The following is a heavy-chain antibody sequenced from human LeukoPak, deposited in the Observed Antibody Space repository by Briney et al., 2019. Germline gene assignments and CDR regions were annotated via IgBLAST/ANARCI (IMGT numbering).Heavy chain of an antibody. CDR2: ISCSGGSK. CDR1: GLPLSSYA. D-gene: IGHD3-22*01. J-gene: IGHJ3*01. Sequence: PGGSLSLFCTVCGLPLSSYAVKWVPLAPGKGLEWVSSISCSGGSKLYYADPVKSRFTVSRNNSKNPVYLQMNAPGADDTAVYYCSKGGRWDYYDNSHWGQGKMVIVSS. V-gene: IGHV3-23*01. CDR3: SKGGRWDYYDNSH.